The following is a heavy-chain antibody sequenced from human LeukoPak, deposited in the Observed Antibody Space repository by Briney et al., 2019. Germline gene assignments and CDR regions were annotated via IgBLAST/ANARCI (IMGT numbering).Heavy chain of an antibody. Sequence: GGSLRLSCAASGFTFDDFTMHWVRQPPGKGLEWVSLISWDGVTTYYADSVRGRFTISRDNSKNSLYLQMNSLRTEDTALYYCAKVADSSAMDVWGQGTTVTVSS. CDR1: GFTFDDFT. V-gene: IGHV3-43*01. D-gene: IGHD3-22*01. CDR3: AKVADSSAMDV. J-gene: IGHJ6*02. CDR2: ISWDGVTT.